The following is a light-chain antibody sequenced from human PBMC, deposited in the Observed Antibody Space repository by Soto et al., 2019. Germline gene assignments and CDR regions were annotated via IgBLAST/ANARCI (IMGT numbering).Light chain of an antibody. V-gene: IGKV1-5*01. J-gene: IGKJ1*01. Sequence: DIQMTQSPPTLSASVGDRVTITCRASQSINTWLAWYQQKPGKAPKLLIFDASSLESGVPSRFSGSGSGTEFTLTISSLQPDDFATYYCQQYTTWTFGRGTKVDIK. CDR1: QSINTW. CDR3: QQYTTWT. CDR2: DAS.